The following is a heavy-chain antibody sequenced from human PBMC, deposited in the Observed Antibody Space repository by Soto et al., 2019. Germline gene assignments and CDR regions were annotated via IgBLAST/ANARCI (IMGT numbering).Heavy chain of an antibody. J-gene: IGHJ5*02. D-gene: IGHD3-3*01. Sequence: ASVKVSCKASGYTFTSYGISWVRQAPGQGLEWMGWISAYNGNTNYAQKLQGRVTMTTDTSTSTAYMELRSLRSDDTAVYYCARDGPLTIFGVVNENWFDPWGQGTLVTVSS. CDR2: ISAYNGNT. V-gene: IGHV1-18*01. CDR3: ARDGPLTIFGVVNENWFDP. CDR1: GYTFTSYG.